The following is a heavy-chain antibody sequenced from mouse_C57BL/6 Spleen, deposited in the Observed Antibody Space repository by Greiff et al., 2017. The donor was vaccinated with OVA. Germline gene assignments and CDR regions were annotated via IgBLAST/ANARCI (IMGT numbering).Heavy chain of an antibody. D-gene: IGHD2-3*01. CDR3: ARDGGGGYYEDYYAMDY. CDR1: GFTFSDYY. Sequence: EVKLVESEGGLVQPGSSMKLSCTASGFTFSDYYMAWVRQVPEKGLEWVANINYDGSSTYYLDSLKSRFIISIDNAKNILYLQMSRLKSEDTATYYCARDGGGGYYEDYYAMDYWGQGTSVTVSS. V-gene: IGHV5-16*01. CDR2: INYDGSST. J-gene: IGHJ4*01.